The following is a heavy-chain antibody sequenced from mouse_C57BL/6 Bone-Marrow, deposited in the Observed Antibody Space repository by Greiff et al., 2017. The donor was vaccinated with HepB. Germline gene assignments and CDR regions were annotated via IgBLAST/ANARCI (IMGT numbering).Heavy chain of an antibody. D-gene: IGHD1-1*01. Sequence: DVQLQESGPGLVKPSQSLSLTCSVTGYSITSGYYWNWIRQFPGNKLEWMGYISYDGSNNYNPSLKNRISITRDTSKNQFFLKLNSVTTEDTATYYCAGDYYGSSFYWYFDVWGTGTTVTVSS. V-gene: IGHV3-6*01. CDR3: AGDYYGSSFYWYFDV. J-gene: IGHJ1*03. CDR1: GYSITSGYY. CDR2: ISYDGSN.